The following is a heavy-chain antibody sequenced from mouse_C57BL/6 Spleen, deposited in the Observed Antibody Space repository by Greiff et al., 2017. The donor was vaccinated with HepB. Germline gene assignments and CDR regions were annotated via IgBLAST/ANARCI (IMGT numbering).Heavy chain of an antibody. CDR1: GYTFTDYY. V-gene: IGHV1-26*01. J-gene: IGHJ4*01. Sequence: VQLKQSGPELVKPGASVKISCKASGYTFTDYYMNWVKQSHGKSLEWIGDVNPNNGGTSYNQKFKGKATLTVDKSSSTAYMELRSLTSEDSAVYYCARRELLHVLYAMDYWGQGTSVTVSS. CDR3: ARRELLHVLYAMDY. D-gene: IGHD2-12*01. CDR2: VNPNNGGT.